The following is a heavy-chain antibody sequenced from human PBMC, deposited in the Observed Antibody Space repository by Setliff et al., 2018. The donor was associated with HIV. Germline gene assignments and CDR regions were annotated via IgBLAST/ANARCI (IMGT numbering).Heavy chain of an antibody. V-gene: IGHV1-24*01. CDR2: FDPEYGET. D-gene: IGHD3-10*01. CDR1: GYSLTELS. Sequence: ASVKVSCKVFGYSLTELSMHWVRQAPGKGLEWMGGFDPEYGETIFAQKFQERVTMTQDTSADTAYMEMRRPRSDDTAVFYCATVPVTSGTLPYIWGPGTLVTVS. CDR3: ATVPVTSGTLPYI. J-gene: IGHJ4*02.